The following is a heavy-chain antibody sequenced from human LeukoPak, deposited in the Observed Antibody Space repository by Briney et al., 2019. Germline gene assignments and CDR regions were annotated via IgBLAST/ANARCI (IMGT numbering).Heavy chain of an antibody. CDR1: GYTFTDNY. V-gene: IGHV1-2*02. Sequence: GAAVKVSCKASGYTFTDNYMQWVRQAPGQGLEWMGWINPNSGGTNYAQKFQGRVTMTRDTSISTAYMELSRLTSDDTAVYYCARGGYSRIAARLHWGQGTLVTVSS. CDR2: INPNSGGT. D-gene: IGHD6-6*01. CDR3: ARGGYSRIAARLH. J-gene: IGHJ4*02.